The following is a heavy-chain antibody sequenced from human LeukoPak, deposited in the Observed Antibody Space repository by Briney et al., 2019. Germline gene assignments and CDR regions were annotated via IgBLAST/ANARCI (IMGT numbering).Heavy chain of an antibody. V-gene: IGHV3-30*03. J-gene: IGHJ4*02. CDR1: GFTFSSYG. Sequence: GGSLRLSCAASGFTFSSYGMHWVRQAPGKGLEWVAVISYDGSNQYYGDSVKGRFTISRDESKNTVYLQMNSLRAEDTAVYYCARDRLEAVAGDDYLDYWGQGTLVTVSS. CDR2: ISYDGSNQ. D-gene: IGHD6-19*01. CDR3: ARDRLEAVAGDDYLDY.